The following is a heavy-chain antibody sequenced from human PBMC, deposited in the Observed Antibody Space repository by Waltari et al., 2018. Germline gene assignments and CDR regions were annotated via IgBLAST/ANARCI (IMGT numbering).Heavy chain of an antibody. CDR3: ARENSSGSYGGIDY. J-gene: IGHJ4*02. V-gene: IGHV3-53*01. CDR1: GFTVSSNY. D-gene: IGHD1-26*01. Sequence: EVQLVESGGGLIQPGGSLRLSCAASGFTVSSNYMSWVRQAPGKGLEWVSVIYSGGSTYYADSVKGRFTISRDNSKNTLYLQMNSLRAEDTAVYYCARENSSGSYGGIDYWGQGTLVTVSS. CDR2: IYSGGST.